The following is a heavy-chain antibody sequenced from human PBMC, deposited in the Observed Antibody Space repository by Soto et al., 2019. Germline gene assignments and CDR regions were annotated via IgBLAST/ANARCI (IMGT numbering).Heavy chain of an antibody. CDR2: IHSDGKIT. CDR3: ARGKGSYYVDF. D-gene: IGHD1-26*01. J-gene: IGHJ4*02. CDR1: VFTFGNYW. Sequence: EVQLVESGGGLVQPGGSLRLSCATSVFTFGNYWMYWVRQAPGNVLVWVSRIHSDGKITTYADSVKGQFTISRDIAKNTLYLQMNSLRTEDADMYYCARGKGSYYVDFLGQGTLYTGSS. V-gene: IGHV3-74*01.